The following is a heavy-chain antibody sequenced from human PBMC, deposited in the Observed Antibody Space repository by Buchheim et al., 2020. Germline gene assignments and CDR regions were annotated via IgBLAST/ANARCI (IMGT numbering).Heavy chain of an antibody. CDR2: IYYSGST. V-gene: IGHV4-39*01. CDR1: GGSFSSSSYY. Sequence: QLQLQESGPGLVKPSETLSLTCTVSGGSFSSSSYYWGWIRQPPGKGLEWIGSIYYSGSTYYNPSLKSRVTISVDTSKNQFSLKLTSVTAADTAVYYCARLKGPTPFDAFDIWGQGT. CDR3: ARLKGPTPFDAFDI. J-gene: IGHJ3*02.